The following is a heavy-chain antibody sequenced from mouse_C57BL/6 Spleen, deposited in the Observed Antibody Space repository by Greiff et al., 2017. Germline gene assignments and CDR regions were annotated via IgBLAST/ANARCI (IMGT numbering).Heavy chain of an antibody. CDR2: IDPSSGGT. J-gene: IGHJ4*01. Sequence: QVQLQQPGAELVKPGASVKLSCKASGYTFTSYWMHWVKQRPGRGLEWIGRIDPSSGGTKYNEKFKGKATLTVDKPSSTAYMQLSSLTSEDSAVYYCARSGDSSYGAMDYWGQGTSVTVSS. D-gene: IGHD1-1*01. CDR3: ARSGDSSYGAMDY. CDR1: GYTFTSYW. V-gene: IGHV1-72*01.